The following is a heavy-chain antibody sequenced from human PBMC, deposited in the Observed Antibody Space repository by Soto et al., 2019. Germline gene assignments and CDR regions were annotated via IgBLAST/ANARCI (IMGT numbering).Heavy chain of an antibody. J-gene: IGHJ4*02. CDR2: IYPGDSDS. CDR1: GDSFTNYW. CDR3: EKVSSAAAGNKQFDY. V-gene: IGHV5-51*01. D-gene: IGHD6-13*01. Sequence: RGESLKISCKASGDSFTNYWIGWVRQMPGKGLEWMGIIYPGDSDSRYSPSFQGQVTISVDKSISTAYLQWSSLKASDTAMYYCEKVSSAAAGNKQFDYCGQGTLVTVSS.